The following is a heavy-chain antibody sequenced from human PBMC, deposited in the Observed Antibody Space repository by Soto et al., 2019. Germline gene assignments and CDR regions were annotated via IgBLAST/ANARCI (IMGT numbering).Heavy chain of an antibody. CDR1: GFTFSTYA. Sequence: PGGSLRLSCAASGFTFSTYAMSWFRQAPGKGLEWVSAISDSGDSAYYADSVKGRFTISRDNSKNTLYLQMTSLRAEDTAVYYCAKAPSGWDGMDVWGQGTTVTVSS. CDR2: ISDSGDSA. CDR3: AKAPSGWDGMDV. J-gene: IGHJ6*02. D-gene: IGHD6-19*01. V-gene: IGHV3-23*01.